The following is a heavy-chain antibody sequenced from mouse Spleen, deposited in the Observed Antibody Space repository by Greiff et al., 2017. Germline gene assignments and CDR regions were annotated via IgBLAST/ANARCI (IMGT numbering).Heavy chain of an antibody. J-gene: IGHJ2*01. V-gene: IGHV1-4*01. CDR1: GYTFTSYT. Sequence: VQLQQSGAELARPGASVKMSCKASGYTFTSYTMHWVKQRPGQGLEWIGYINPSSGYTKYYQKFKDKATLTADKSSSTAYMQLSSLTSEDSAVYYCATHYYGSSFDYWGQGTTLTVSS. D-gene: IGHD1-1*01. CDR2: INPSSGYT. CDR3: ATHYYGSSFDY.